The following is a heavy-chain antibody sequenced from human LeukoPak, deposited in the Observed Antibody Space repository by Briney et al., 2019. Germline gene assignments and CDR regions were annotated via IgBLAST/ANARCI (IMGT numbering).Heavy chain of an antibody. V-gene: IGHV4-59*08. CDR2: IYYSGST. CDR3: ARHASGYDPFFDY. D-gene: IGHD5-12*01. Sequence: PSETLSLTCTVSGGSISSYYWSWIRQPPGKGLEWIGYIYYSGSTNYNPSLKSRVTISVDTSKNQFSLKLSSVTAADTAMYHCARHASGYDPFFDYWGQGTLVAVSS. J-gene: IGHJ4*02. CDR1: GGSISSYY.